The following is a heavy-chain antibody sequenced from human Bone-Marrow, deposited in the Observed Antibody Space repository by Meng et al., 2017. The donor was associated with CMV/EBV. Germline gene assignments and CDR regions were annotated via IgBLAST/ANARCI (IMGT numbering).Heavy chain of an antibody. CDR3: ARDKVVGATRGMAV. J-gene: IGHJ6*02. V-gene: IGHV3-21*01. CDR2: ISSSSSYI. D-gene: IGHD1-26*01. Sequence: GGSLTLSCAASGFTFSSYSMNWVRQAPGKGLEWVSSISSSSSYIYYADSVKGRFTISRDNAKNSLYLQMNSLRAEDTAVYYCARDKVVGATRGMAVWGQGHTVNVSS. CDR1: GFTFSSYS.